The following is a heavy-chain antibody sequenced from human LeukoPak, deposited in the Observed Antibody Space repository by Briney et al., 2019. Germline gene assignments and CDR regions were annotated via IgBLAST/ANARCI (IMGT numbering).Heavy chain of an antibody. Sequence: GGSLRLSCAASGFTFSSYSMNWVRQAPGKGLEWVSSISSSSSYIYYADSVKGRFTISRDNAKNSLYLQMNSLRAEDTAVYYCATGTTVTWFDYWGQGTLVTVSS. D-gene: IGHD4-17*01. CDR1: GFTFSSYS. J-gene: IGHJ4*02. V-gene: IGHV3-21*01. CDR3: ATGTTVTWFDY. CDR2: ISSSSSYI.